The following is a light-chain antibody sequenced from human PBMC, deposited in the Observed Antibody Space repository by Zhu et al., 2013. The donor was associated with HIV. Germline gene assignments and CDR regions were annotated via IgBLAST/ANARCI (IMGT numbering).Light chain of an antibody. V-gene: IGKV1-13*02. CDR3: QQFNSFPLT. CDR2: DAS. J-gene: IGKJ4*01. Sequence: IQLTQSPSSLSTSVGDKVTITCRASQSISTLLAWYQQKPGKAPNLLIYDASSLESGVPSRFSASGSGTDFTLTISSLQPEDFATYYCQQFNSFPLTFGGGTKVEIK. CDR1: QSISTL.